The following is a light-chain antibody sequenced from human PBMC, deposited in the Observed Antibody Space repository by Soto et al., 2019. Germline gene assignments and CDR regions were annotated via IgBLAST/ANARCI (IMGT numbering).Light chain of an antibody. CDR3: HQFASSLT. Sequence: ELVLTQSPGTLSLSPGERATLSCRASQSFSSSYFAWYQQKPGQAPRLLIYGASSRATGIPDRFSGSASGTDFTLTISRLEPEDFAVYFCHQFASSLTFGQGTKVEIK. V-gene: IGKV3-20*01. CDR1: QSFSSSY. J-gene: IGKJ1*01. CDR2: GAS.